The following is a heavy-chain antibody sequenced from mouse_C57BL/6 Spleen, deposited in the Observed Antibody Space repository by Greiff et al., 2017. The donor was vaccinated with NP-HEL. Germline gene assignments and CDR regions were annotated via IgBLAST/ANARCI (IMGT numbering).Heavy chain of an antibody. J-gene: IGHJ3*01. CDR2: INYDGSST. CDR3: AREGRLGGPWFAY. V-gene: IGHV5-16*01. D-gene: IGHD3-3*01. Sequence: EVMLVESEGGLVQPGSSMKLSCTASGFTFSDYYMAWVRQVPEKGLEWVANINYDGSSTYYLDSLKSRFIISRDNAKNILYLQMSSLKSEDTATYYCAREGRLGGPWFAYWGQGTLVTVSA. CDR1: GFTFSDYY.